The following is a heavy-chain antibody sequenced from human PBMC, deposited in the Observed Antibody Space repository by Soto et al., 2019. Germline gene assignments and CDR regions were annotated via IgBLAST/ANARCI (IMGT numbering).Heavy chain of an antibody. V-gene: IGHV1-69*12. Sequence: QVQLVQSGAEVKKPGSSVKVSCKASGGTFSSYAISWVRQAPGQGLEWMGGIIPIFGTANYAQKFQGRVTXXAXEXMSTAYMELSSLRSEDTAVYYCARGTGYSSGWSFDYWGQGTLVTVSS. J-gene: IGHJ4*02. CDR3: ARGTGYSSGWSFDY. CDR2: IIPIFGTA. D-gene: IGHD6-19*01. CDR1: GGTFSSYA.